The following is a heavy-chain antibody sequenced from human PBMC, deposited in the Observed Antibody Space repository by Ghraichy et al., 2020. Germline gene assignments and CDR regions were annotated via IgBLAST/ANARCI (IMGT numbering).Heavy chain of an antibody. D-gene: IGHD3-10*01. J-gene: IGHJ4*02. CDR3: ARARGVRGVNFDY. Sequence: GGSLRLSCAASGFAVNSNYMTWVRQAPGKGLEWVSVLYTGGNTYYPDSVRGRFFISRDISKNILYLQMNSLRAEDTAVYYCARARGVRGVNFDYWGQGTLVTVSS. CDR1: GFAVNSNY. CDR2: LYTGGNT. V-gene: IGHV3-66*01.